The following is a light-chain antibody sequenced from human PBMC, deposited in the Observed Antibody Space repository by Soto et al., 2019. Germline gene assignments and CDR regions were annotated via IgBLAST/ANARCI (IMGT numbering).Light chain of an antibody. CDR1: QDISNY. Sequence: DIQITHSPYSLSASLGYIFTITFHSSQDISNYLNWYQQKPGKAPKLLIYDASNLETGVPSRFSGSGSGTDFTFTISSLQPEDIATYYCQQYDNLPPGTSGQGTRLEIK. CDR2: DAS. CDR3: QQYDNLPPGT. V-gene: IGKV1-33*01. J-gene: IGKJ5*01.